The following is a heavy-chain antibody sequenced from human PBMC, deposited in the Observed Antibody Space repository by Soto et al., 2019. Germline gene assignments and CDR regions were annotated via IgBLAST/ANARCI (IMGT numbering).Heavy chain of an antibody. D-gene: IGHD3-9*01. Sequence: PSETLSLTCTVSGGSISSGGYYWSWIRQHPGKGLEWIGYIYYSGSTYYNPSLKSRVTISVDTSKNQFSLKLSSVTAADTAVYYCARILTGYQPYYFAYWGQGTLVTVSS. CDR3: ARILTGYQPYYFAY. CDR1: GGSISSGGYY. CDR2: IYYSGST. J-gene: IGHJ4*02. V-gene: IGHV4-31*03.